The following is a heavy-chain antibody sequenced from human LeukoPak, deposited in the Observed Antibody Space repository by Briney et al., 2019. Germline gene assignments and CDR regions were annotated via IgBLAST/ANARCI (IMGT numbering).Heavy chain of an antibody. CDR1: EFTFRRNS. J-gene: IGHJ4*02. D-gene: IGHD5-24*01. CDR2: MSRDGSKT. Sequence: PGGSLRLSCAASEFTFRRNSIHWVRQAPGKGLEWLGVMSRDGSKTYYADSVKGRFTISRDNARNSLFLQMNSLRAEDTAVYYCVRDFRTQLDGYSPPYHFDYWGQGALVTVSS. CDR3: VRDFRTQLDGYSPPYHFDY. V-gene: IGHV3-30*04.